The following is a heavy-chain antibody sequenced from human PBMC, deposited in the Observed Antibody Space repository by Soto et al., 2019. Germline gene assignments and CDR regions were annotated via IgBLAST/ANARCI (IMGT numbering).Heavy chain of an antibody. J-gene: IGHJ4*02. Sequence: SETLSLTCTVSGGSISSYYWSWIRQPPGKGQEWIGYIYYSGNTNYNPSLKSRVTISVDTSKSQFSLRLSSVTAADTAVYFCTRGGIYYYDSSGYYDYWGQGALVTVSS. CDR2: IYYSGNT. V-gene: IGHV4-59*01. CDR1: GGSISSYY. D-gene: IGHD3-22*01. CDR3: TRGGIYYYDSSGYYDY.